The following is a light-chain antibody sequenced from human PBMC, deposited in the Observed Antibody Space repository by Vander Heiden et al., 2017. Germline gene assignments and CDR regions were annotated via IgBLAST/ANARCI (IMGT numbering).Light chain of an antibody. CDR1: SSDVGAYNY. CDR3: CSYAGSHTVV. CDR2: EVS. J-gene: IGLJ2*01. V-gene: IGLV2-11*01. Sequence: QPALTQPPPRSGSPGQSVPISCTGTSSDVGAYNYVSWYQQHPGKVPKMMMDEVSKWPSGVPNRVSGSKSGNTVSLTMSGLQAEDEADDYCCSYAGSHTVVFGGATKLT.